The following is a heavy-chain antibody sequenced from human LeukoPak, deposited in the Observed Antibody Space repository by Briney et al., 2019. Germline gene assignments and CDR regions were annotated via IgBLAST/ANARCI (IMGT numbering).Heavy chain of an antibody. CDR1: GGSITSSSSY. V-gene: IGHV4-39*01. D-gene: IGHD2-15*01. CDR2: IYYSGTT. J-gene: IGHJ4*02. CDR3: ARLVPPGGGDCTGSNCHTVYYFDY. Sequence: PSQTLSLTCPVSGGSITSSSSYWGWIRQPPGKGLEWIGTIYYSGTTYYNPSLKSRVTISIDAAKNQFSLMLTSVTAADTAVYYCARLVPPGGGDCTGSNCHTVYYFDYWGQGTLVTVSS.